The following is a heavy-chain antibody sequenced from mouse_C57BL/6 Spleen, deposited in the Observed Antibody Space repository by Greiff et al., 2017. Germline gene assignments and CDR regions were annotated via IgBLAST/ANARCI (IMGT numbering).Heavy chain of an antibody. Sequence: QVQLQQPGAELVRPGTSVKLSCKASGYTFTSYWMHWVKQRPGQGLEWIGVIDPSGSYTNYNQKFKGKATLTVDTSSSTAYMQLSSLTSEDSAVYYCATYYGSSYYAMDYWGQGTSVTVSS. V-gene: IGHV1-59*01. CDR2: IDPSGSYT. J-gene: IGHJ4*01. D-gene: IGHD1-1*01. CDR3: ATYYGSSYYAMDY. CDR1: GYTFTSYW.